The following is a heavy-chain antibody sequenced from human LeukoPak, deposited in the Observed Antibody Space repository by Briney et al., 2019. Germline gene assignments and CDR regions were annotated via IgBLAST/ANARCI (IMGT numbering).Heavy chain of an antibody. D-gene: IGHD5-12*01. V-gene: IGHV4-59*12. CDR2: IYYSGST. CDR3: ARERGQSGYDFY. CDR1: GGSISSYY. Sequence: SETLSLTCTVSGGSISSYYWSWIRQPPGKGLEWIGYIYYSGSTNYNPSLKSRVTISVDTSKNQFSLKLSSVTAADTAVYYCARERGQSGYDFYWGQGTLVTVSS. J-gene: IGHJ4*02.